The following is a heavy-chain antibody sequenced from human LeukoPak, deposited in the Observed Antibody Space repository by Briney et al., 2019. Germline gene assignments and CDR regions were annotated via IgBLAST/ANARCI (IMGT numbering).Heavy chain of an antibody. CDR2: ISSSSSYI. CDR3: ASWARYYDSSGFKIVDY. J-gene: IGHJ4*02. CDR1: GFTFSSYS. Sequence: GGSLRLSCAASGFTFSSYSMNWVRQAPGKGLEWVSSISSSSSYIYYADSVKGRFTISRDNAKNSLYLQMNSLRAEDTAVYYCASWARYYDSSGFKIVDYWGQGTLVTVSS. D-gene: IGHD3-22*01. V-gene: IGHV3-21*01.